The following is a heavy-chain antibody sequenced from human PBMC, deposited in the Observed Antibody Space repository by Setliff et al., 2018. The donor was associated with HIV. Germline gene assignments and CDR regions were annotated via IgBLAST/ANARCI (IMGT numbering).Heavy chain of an antibody. CDR3: ATTMYNWELRF. CDR2: IKSKTDGGTA. V-gene: IGHV3-15*01. D-gene: IGHD1-7*01. J-gene: IGHJ4*02. CDR1: GFTFNSAW. Sequence: GESLKISCVASGFTFNSAWMTWVRQAPGKGLEWVGRIKSKTDGGTADYAAPVKGRFTISRDDSKSTLYLQMNSLEIEDSAMYYCATTMYNWELRFWGQGTLVTVSS.